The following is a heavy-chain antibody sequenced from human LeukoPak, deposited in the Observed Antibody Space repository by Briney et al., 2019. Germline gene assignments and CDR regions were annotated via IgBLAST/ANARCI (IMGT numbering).Heavy chain of an antibody. J-gene: IGHJ4*02. CDR2: IKQDGSEK. D-gene: IGHD4/OR15-4a*01. CDR3: ARDTLGEGEDANYAVYYFDY. CDR1: GFTFSSYW. V-gene: IGHV3-7*01. Sequence: GGSLRLSCAASGFTFSSYWMSWVRQAPGKGLEWVANIKQDGSEKYYVDSVKGRFTISRDNAKNSLYLQMNSLRAEDTAVYYCARDTLGEGEDANYAVYYFDYWGQGTVVTVSS.